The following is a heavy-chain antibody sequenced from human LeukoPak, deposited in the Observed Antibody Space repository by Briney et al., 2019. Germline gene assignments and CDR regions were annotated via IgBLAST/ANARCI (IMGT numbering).Heavy chain of an antibody. CDR2: INPNSGGT. CDR3: AGGRTDIVVVPATLRNYYFDY. J-gene: IGHJ4*02. Sequence: ASVKVSCKASGYTFTGYYMHWVRQAPGQGLEWMGWINPNSGGTNYAQKFQGRVTMTRDTSISTAYMELSRLRSDDTAVYYCAGGRTDIVVVPATLRNYYFDYWGQGTLVTVSS. V-gene: IGHV1-2*02. D-gene: IGHD2-2*01. CDR1: GYTFTGYY.